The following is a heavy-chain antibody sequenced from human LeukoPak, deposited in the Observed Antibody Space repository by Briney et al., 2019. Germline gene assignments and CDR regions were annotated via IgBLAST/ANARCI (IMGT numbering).Heavy chain of an antibody. CDR3: ARWGGRYPFDY. D-gene: IGHD6-19*01. J-gene: IGHJ4*02. CDR1: GFTFSSYA. CDR2: ISGSGGST. Sequence: PGGSLRLSCAASGFTFSSYAMSWVRQAPGKGLEWVSAISGSGGSTYYADSVKGRFTISRDNSKNTLYLQMGSLRAEDMAVYYCARWGGRYPFDYWGQGTLVTVSS. V-gene: IGHV3-23*01.